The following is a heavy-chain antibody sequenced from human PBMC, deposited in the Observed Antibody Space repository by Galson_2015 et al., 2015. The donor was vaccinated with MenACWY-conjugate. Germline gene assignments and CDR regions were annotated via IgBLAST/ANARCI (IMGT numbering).Heavy chain of an antibody. CDR2: ISGSSTYT. Sequence: LSLSCAASGFTFGDFYMSWIRPAPGKGLAWVSHISGSSTYTKYADSVKGRFTISRDNAKNSLSLQINSLRAEDTAVYYCARDVTSAGKIDYWGHGTLVTVSS. CDR3: ARDVTSAGKIDY. CDR1: GFTFGDFY. D-gene: IGHD6-13*01. J-gene: IGHJ4*01. V-gene: IGHV3-11*06.